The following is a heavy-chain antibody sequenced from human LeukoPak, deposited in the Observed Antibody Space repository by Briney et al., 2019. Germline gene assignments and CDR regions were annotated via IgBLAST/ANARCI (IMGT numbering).Heavy chain of an antibody. CDR2: INYSGIT. CDR1: GGSFSSYY. V-gene: IGHV4-34*01. D-gene: IGHD3-9*01. J-gene: IGHJ3*02. Sequence: PETLSLTCAVYGGSFSSYYWTWIRQPPGKGLEWIGEINYSGITKYSPSLKSRVTISVDTSKNQFSLKLNSVTAADTAVYYCARENRLGYYHSLTGSADGFDIWGQGTMVSVSS. CDR3: ARENRLGYYHSLTGSADGFDI.